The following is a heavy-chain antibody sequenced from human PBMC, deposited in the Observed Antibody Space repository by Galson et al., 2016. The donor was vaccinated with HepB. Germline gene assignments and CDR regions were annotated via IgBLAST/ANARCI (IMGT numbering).Heavy chain of an antibody. D-gene: IGHD5-18*01. CDR1: GFTFSSYS. CDR2: ISSSSSYI. CDR3: ARTKLQLLYYFDY. J-gene: IGHJ4*02. Sequence: SLRLSCAASGFTFSSYSMNWVRQAPGKGLEWVSSISSSSSYIYYADSVKGRFTISRGNAKNSLYLQMNSLRAEDTAVYHCARTKLQLLYYFDYWGQGTLVTVSS. V-gene: IGHV3-21*01.